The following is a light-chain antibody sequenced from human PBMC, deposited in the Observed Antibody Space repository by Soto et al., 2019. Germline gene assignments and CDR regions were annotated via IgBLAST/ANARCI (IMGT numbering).Light chain of an antibody. CDR2: EDI. J-gene: IGLJ2*01. CDR1: SSNIGARYE. V-gene: IGLV1-40*01. Sequence: QSVLTQPPSVSGAPGQTVTISCTGSSSNIGARYEVHWYQQLPGTAPKLLIYEDIKRPSGIPDRFSGSKSGASASLAIIGLLSEDEAEYYCQSYDSSLSGVVFGGGTKLTVL. CDR3: QSYDSSLSGVV.